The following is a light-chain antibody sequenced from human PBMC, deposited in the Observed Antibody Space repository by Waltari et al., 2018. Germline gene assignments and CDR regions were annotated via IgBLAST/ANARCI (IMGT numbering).Light chain of an antibody. Sequence: DIQMTQSPSAMSASVGDRVTITCRASQGISNYLAWVQQKAGKVPKRLIYTASSLPSALPSRFGGSGYETEFTLTISSLQPEDFATYYCLQHNSYPRPFGGGPTVALK. V-gene: IGKV1-17*03. CDR1: QGISNY. CDR2: TAS. CDR3: LQHNSYPRP. J-gene: IGKJ4*01.